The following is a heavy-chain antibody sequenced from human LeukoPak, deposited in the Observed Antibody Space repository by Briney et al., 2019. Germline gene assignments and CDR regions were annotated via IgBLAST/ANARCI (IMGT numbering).Heavy chain of an antibody. V-gene: IGHV4-59*08. J-gene: IGHJ4*02. Sequence: SETLSLTCTVSGGSISGYYWSWIRQPPGKGLEWIGYIRYSGSTNHNPSLKSRVTISVDTSKNQFSLKLSSVTAADTAVYYCARRKADYFDYWGQGTLVTVSS. D-gene: IGHD2-15*01. CDR3: ARRKADYFDY. CDR1: GGSISGYY. CDR2: IRYSGST.